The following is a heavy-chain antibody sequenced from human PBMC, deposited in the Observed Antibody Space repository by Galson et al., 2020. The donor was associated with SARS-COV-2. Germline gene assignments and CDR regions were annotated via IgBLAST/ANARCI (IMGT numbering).Heavy chain of an antibody. CDR2: LNNAGTT. Sequence: ASETLSLTCDISGGSIDNYYWSWIRQPAGRGLEWIGRLNNAGTTDYNPSLKSRVTMSVDTSKNQFSLKLISLTAADTAVYYCAREPHYGSSSWGQGILVTVSS. D-gene: IGHD3-10*01. CDR3: AREPHYGSSS. V-gene: IGHV4-4*07. J-gene: IGHJ5*02. CDR1: GGSIDNYY.